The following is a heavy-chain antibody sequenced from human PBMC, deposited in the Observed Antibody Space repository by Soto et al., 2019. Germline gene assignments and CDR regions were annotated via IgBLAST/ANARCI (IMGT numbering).Heavy chain of an antibody. CDR1: GGTFSSHG. CDR3: ARETRPYYFDSSGYPDAFDI. Sequence: GASVKVSCKATGGTFSSHGISWVRQAPGQGLEWMGVIIPMLVTPQYAQKFQGRVTITADELTSTVYMELTSLRPEDTAVYFCARETRPYYFDSSGYPDAFDIWGQGTMVTVSS. CDR2: IIPMLVTP. D-gene: IGHD3-22*01. V-gene: IGHV1-69*13. J-gene: IGHJ3*02.